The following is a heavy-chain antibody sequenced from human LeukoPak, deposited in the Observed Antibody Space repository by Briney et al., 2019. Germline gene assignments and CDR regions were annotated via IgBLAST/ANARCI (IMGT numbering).Heavy chain of an antibody. J-gene: IGHJ3*02. Sequence: PSETLSLTCTVSGGSISSYYWSWIRQPPGKGREWIGYIYYSGSTNYNPSLKSRVTISVDTSKNQFSLKLSSVTAADTAVYYCARAPGATVVGAFDIWGQGTMVTVSS. CDR1: GGSISSYY. V-gene: IGHV4-59*01. CDR3: ARAPGATVVGAFDI. CDR2: IYYSGST. D-gene: IGHD1-26*01.